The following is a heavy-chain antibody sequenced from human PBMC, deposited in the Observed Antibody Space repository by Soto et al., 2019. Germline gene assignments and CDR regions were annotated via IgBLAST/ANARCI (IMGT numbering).Heavy chain of an antibody. CDR2: IYYSGST. V-gene: IGHV4-31*03. CDR1: GGSISSGGYY. D-gene: IGHD2-21*01. Sequence: SETLSLTCTVSGGSISSGGYYWSWIRQHPGKGLEWIGYIYYSGSTYYNPSLKSRVTISVDTSKNQFSLKLSSVTAADTAVYYCAREYCGGDCPFDYWGQGTLVTVSS. CDR3: AREYCGGDCPFDY. J-gene: IGHJ4*02.